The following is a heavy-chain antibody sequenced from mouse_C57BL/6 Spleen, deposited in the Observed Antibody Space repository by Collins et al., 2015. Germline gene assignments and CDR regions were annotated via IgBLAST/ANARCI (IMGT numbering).Heavy chain of an antibody. D-gene: IGHD2-2*01. Sequence: EAQLQQSGAELVRPGALVKLSCKASGFNIKDYYMHWVKQRPEQGLEWIGWIDPENGNTIYDPKFQGKASITADTSSNTAYLQLSSLTPEDTAVYYCAFYGSWFAYWGQGTLVTVSA. CDR3: AFYGSWFAY. CDR2: IDPENGNT. V-gene: IGHV14-1*02. CDR1: GFNIKDYY. J-gene: IGHJ3*01.